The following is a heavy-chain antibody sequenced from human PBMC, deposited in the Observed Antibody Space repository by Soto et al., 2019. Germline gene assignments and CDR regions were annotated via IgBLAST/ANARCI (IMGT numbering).Heavy chain of an antibody. J-gene: IGHJ5*02. CDR2: ISSSSSYI. V-gene: IGHV3-21*01. D-gene: IGHD5-12*01. CDR3: ARDTGATIPNWFDP. Sequence: EVQLVESGGGLVKPGGSLRLSCAASGFTFSSYSMNWVRQAPGKGLEWVSSISSSSSYIYYADSVKGRFTISRDNAKISLYLQMNSLRAEDTAVYYCARDTGATIPNWFDPWGQGTLVTVSS. CDR1: GFTFSSYS.